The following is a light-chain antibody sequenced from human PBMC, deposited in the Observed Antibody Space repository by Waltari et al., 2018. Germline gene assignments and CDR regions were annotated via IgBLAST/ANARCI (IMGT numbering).Light chain of an antibody. Sequence: QSALTQPPSASGSPGQSVTISCTGTSRDVGAYDYVSWYQQYPGNAPRLLIYEVRKRPSGVPDRFSGPKSGNTASLTVSGLQAEDEADYYCSSYGGSDSYVFGSGTKVTV. CDR1: SRDVGAYDY. J-gene: IGLJ1*01. CDR3: SSYGGSDSYV. CDR2: EVR. V-gene: IGLV2-8*01.